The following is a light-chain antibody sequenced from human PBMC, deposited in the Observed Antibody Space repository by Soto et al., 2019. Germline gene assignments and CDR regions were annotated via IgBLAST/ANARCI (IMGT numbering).Light chain of an antibody. CDR2: EVN. J-gene: IGLJ2*01. CDR3: TSYAAGTNVV. Sequence: QSVLTQPPAASGSPGQSVTISCTGSSNDIGYYNYVSWYQQCPGKAPKLMIYEVNNRPSGVPDRFSGSKSGNTASLTVSGLQAEDEADYYCTSYAAGTNVVFGGGTKVTVL. CDR1: SNDIGYYNY. V-gene: IGLV2-8*01.